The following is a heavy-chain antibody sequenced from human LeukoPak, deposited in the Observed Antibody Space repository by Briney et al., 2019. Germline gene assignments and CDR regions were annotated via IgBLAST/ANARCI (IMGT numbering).Heavy chain of an antibody. V-gene: IGHV3-23*01. D-gene: IGHD3-3*02. CDR2: ISGSGGCT. CDR1: GFTVSSYA. CDR3: AKVLGAARRWDAFDI. Sequence: QPGGSLRLSCAASGFTVSSYAMSWVRQAPGKGLEWVSAISGSGGCTYYADSVKGRFTISRDNSKNTLYLQMNSLRAEDTAVYYCAKVLGAARRWDAFDIWGQGTMVTVSS. J-gene: IGHJ3*02.